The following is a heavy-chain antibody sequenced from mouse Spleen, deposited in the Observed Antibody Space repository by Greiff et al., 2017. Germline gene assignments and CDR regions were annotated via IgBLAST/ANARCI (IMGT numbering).Heavy chain of an antibody. Sequence: EVMLVESGGGLVKPGGSLKLSCAASGFTFSSYAMSWVRQTPEKRLEWVATISSGGSYTYYPDSVKGRFTISRDNAKNTLYLQMSSLRSEDTAMYYCARVITTATVDYWGQGTSVTVSS. CDR1: GFTFSSYA. CDR3: ARVITTATVDY. J-gene: IGHJ4*01. V-gene: IGHV5-9-1*01. D-gene: IGHD1-2*01. CDR2: ISSGGSYT.